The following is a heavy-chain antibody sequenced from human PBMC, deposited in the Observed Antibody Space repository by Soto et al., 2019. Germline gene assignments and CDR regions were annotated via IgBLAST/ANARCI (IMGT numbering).Heavy chain of an antibody. D-gene: IGHD5-12*01. CDR2: IYWDDDK. CDR1: GLSLTSGVG. V-gene: IGHV2-5*02. J-gene: IGHJ4*02. Sequence: QITLKESGPPLVRPPQTLTLTCTFSGLSLTSGVGVGWIRQPPGKALEWLALIYWDDDKRYSPSLKNRLTITKDTSKNQVVLTMTNVGPVDTATYFCAHIDPEIVTVGGHGGFDYWGQGTLVTVSS. CDR3: AHIDPEIVTVGGHGGFDY.